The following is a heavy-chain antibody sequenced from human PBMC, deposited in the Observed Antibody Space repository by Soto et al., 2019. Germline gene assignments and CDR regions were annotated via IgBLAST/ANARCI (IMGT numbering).Heavy chain of an antibody. J-gene: IGHJ4*02. V-gene: IGHV3-74*01. CDR3: AREAVYSGYDE. CDR1: GFTFSTYW. CDR2: INSDGSST. D-gene: IGHD5-12*01. Sequence: GGSLRLSCAASGFTFSTYWMHWVRQAPGTGLVWVSRINSDGSSTSYADSVKGRFTISRDNAKNTLYLQVNSLRAEDTAVYYCAREAVYSGYDEWGQGTLVTVSS.